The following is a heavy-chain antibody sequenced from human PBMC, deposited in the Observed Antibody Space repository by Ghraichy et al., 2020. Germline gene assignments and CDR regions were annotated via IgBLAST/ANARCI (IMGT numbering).Heavy chain of an antibody. CDR3: AKVFSGAATVNYFDY. V-gene: IGHV3-23*01. J-gene: IGHJ4*02. Sequence: GGSLRLSCATSGFTFRTYAMGWVRQAPGKGLEWVSSISGSGTRTEYADSVRGRFTISRDYSKSTLYLQMSSLRAEDTALYYCAKVFSGAATVNYFDYWGQGTLVTVSS. CDR1: GFTFRTYA. D-gene: IGHD6-13*01. CDR2: ISGSGTRT.